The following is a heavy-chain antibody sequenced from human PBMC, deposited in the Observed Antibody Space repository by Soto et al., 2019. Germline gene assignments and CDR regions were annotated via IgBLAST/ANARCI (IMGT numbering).Heavy chain of an antibody. CDR3: SRISYDSSVNYYYGMDV. D-gene: IGHD3-22*01. CDR2: ISSNGGST. V-gene: IGHV3-64*01. J-gene: IGHJ6*02. Sequence: GSLRLSCAASGFTFSSYAMHWVRQAPGKGLEYVSAISSNGGSTYYANSVKGRFTISRDNSKNTLYLQMGSLRAEDMAVYYCSRISYDSSVNYYYGMDVWGQGTTVTVSS. CDR1: GFTFSSYA.